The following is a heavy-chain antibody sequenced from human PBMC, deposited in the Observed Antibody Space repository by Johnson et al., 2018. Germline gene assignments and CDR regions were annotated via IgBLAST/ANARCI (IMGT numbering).Heavy chain of an antibody. CDR3: ARDLRYCSSTSCLSYYYYGMDV. CDR2: IIPLFGTA. D-gene: IGHD2-2*01. CDR1: GGTFSSYA. J-gene: IGHJ6*02. V-gene: IGHV1-69*19. Sequence: QVQLVESGAEVKTPGSSVKVSCNASGGTFSSYALSWVRQAPGQGLEWMGGIIPLFGTANYAQKFHGRVTIPADESTSTAYMELSSLRSEDTAVYYCARDLRYCSSTSCLSYYYYGMDVWGQGTTVTVSS.